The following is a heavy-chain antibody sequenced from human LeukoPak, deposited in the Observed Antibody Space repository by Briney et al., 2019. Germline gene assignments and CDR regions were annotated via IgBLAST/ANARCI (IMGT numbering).Heavy chain of an antibody. CDR3: ARVDEFYTVTTPIFDY. V-gene: IGHV3-66*01. CDR2: IYSGGST. D-gene: IGHD4-17*01. CDR1: GFTVSSNY. Sequence: PGGSLRLSCAASGFTVSSNYMSWVRQAPGKGLEWVSVIYSGGSTYYADSVKGRFTISRDNSKNTLYLQMNSLRAEDTAVYYCARVDEFYTVTTPIFDYWGQGTLVTVSS. J-gene: IGHJ4*02.